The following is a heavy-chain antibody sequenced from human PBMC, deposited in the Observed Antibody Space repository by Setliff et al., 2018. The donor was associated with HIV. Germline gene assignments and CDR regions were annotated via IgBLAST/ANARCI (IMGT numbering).Heavy chain of an antibody. CDR1: GFTFGDYA. J-gene: IGHJ4*02. Sequence: HPGGSLRLSCTASGFTFGDYAMRWVRQAPGKGLEWVGFIRSKAYGGTTEYAASVKGRLTISRDDSKSIAYLQMNSLKTEDTAVYYCTREVVPGDYWGQGTLVTVSS. CDR2: IRSKAYGGTT. D-gene: IGHD2-2*01. V-gene: IGHV3-49*04. CDR3: TREVVPGDY.